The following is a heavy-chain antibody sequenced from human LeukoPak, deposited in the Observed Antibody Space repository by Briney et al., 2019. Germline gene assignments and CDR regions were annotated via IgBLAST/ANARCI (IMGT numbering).Heavy chain of an antibody. CDR2: IGAYNGNT. Sequence: GASVKVSCKASGYTFTSYGISWVRQAPGQGLEWMGWIGAYNGNTNYAQKLQGRATMTTDTSTSTAYMELRSLRSDDTAVYYCARDVVIFGVVMPDYWGQGTLVTVSS. J-gene: IGHJ4*02. D-gene: IGHD3-3*01. V-gene: IGHV1-18*01. CDR1: GYTFTSYG. CDR3: ARDVVIFGVVMPDY.